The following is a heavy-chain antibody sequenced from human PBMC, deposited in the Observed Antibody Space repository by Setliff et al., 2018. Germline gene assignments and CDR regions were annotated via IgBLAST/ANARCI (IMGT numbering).Heavy chain of an antibody. J-gene: IGHJ4*02. CDR3: RVWLGDLSRDF. V-gene: IGHV3-53*01. CDR1: GFTFDSHT. D-gene: IGHD3-10*01. CDR2: TYSGGET. Sequence: AGGSLRLSCAASGFTFDSHTMNWVRQAPGKGLEWLSVTYSGGETKYADSVNGRFTISRDASENSISLQMNSLRVDDTAVYFCRVWLGDLSRDFWGQGTLVTVSS.